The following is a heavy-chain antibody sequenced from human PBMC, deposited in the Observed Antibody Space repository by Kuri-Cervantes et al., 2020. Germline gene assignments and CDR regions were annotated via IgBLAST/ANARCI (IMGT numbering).Heavy chain of an antibody. J-gene: IGHJ6*03. CDR3: ARAYYYGTGTYFYQYHYMDV. CDR1: GYTFTDYD. Sequence: SVKVSCKASGYTFTDYDINWVRQAPGLGLECMGYISPVSGRTYYAQKFQGRVTITSDESTSTVYMELSSLTSEDTAVYYCARAYYYGTGTYFYQYHYMDVWGKGTTVTVSS. D-gene: IGHD3-10*01. CDR2: ISPVSGRT. V-gene: IGHV1-69*13.